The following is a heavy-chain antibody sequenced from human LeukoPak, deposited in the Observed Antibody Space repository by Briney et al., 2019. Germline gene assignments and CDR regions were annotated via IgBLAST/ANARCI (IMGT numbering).Heavy chain of an antibody. CDR1: DSAFSRLW. CDR2: ISYDGSNK. CDR3: ASQVAPDEVLDY. Sequence: GGSLTLSCQVPDSAFSRLWMNWVRQAPGKGLEWVAVISYDGSNKYYADSVKGRFTISRDNSKNTLYLQMNSLRAEDTAVYYCASQVAPDEVLDYWGQGTLVTVSS. V-gene: IGHV3-30-3*01. J-gene: IGHJ4*02. D-gene: IGHD2-15*01.